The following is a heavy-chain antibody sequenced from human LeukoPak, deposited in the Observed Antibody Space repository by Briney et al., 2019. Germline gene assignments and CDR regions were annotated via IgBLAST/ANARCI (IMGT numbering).Heavy chain of an antibody. J-gene: IGHJ4*02. V-gene: IGHV4-4*09. Sequence: SETLSLTCTVSSGSIRTYYWSWIRQPPGKGLEWIGYIYTSGSTNYNPSLKSRVTMSLDTSENQFSLKLSSVTAADTAVYYCARGDFYRYYFDYWGQGTLVTVSS. CDR1: SGSIRTYY. CDR3: ARGDFYRYYFDY. CDR2: IYTSGST. D-gene: IGHD2/OR15-2a*01.